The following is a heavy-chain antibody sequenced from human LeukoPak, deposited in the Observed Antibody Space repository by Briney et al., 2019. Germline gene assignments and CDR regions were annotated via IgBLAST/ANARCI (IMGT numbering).Heavy chain of an antibody. Sequence: SETLSLTCTVSADSISTYYWSWIRQPPGKRLEWIGYIYFSGTTNYNPSLKSRVTISVDTSKNQFSLRLSSVTAADTALYYCARHGPLYDIWSAQFYFDYWGQGTLVTVSS. V-gene: IGHV4-59*08. CDR3: ARHGPLYDIWSAQFYFDY. D-gene: IGHD3-3*01. CDR2: IYFSGTT. J-gene: IGHJ4*02. CDR1: ADSISTYY.